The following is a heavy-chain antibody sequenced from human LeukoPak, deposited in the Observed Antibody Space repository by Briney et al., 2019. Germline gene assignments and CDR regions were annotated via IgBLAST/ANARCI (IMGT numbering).Heavy chain of an antibody. CDR1: GGSISSGGYS. CDR2: IYHSGST. CDR3: ARAYYYGSGSYLGWFDP. Sequence: PSQTLSLTCAVSGGSISSGGYSWSWIRQPPGKGLEWIGYIYHSGSTYYNPSLKSRVTISVDRSKNQFSLKLGSVTAADTAVYYCARAYYYGSGSYLGWFDPWGQGTLVTVSS. J-gene: IGHJ5*02. V-gene: IGHV4-30-2*01. D-gene: IGHD3-10*01.